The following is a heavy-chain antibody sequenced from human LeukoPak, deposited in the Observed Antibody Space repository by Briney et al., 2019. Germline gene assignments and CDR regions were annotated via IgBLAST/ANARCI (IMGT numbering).Heavy chain of an antibody. CDR1: GFTFSSYG. V-gene: IGHV3-30*03. J-gene: IGHJ5*02. Sequence: GGSLRLSCAASGFTFSSYGMHWVCQAPGKGLEWVAVISYDGSNKYYADSVKGRFTISRDNSKNTLYLQMNSLRAEDTAVYYCARDSRGYCSGGSCYGLNWFDPWGQGTLVTVSS. CDR2: ISYDGSNK. D-gene: IGHD2-15*01. CDR3: ARDSRGYCSGGSCYGLNWFDP.